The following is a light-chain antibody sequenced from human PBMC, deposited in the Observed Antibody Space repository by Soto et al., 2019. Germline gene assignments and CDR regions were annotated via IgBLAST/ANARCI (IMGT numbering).Light chain of an antibody. J-gene: IGLJ3*02. CDR2: SNN. CDR1: SSNIGSNT. CDR3: AAWDDSLNGRGV. Sequence: QSVLTQPPSASGTPGQRVTISCSGSSSNIGSNTVNWYQQLPGTAPKLLIYSNNQRPSGFPDRFSGSRYGTSASLAISGLQSEDEGDYYCAAWDDSLNGRGVFGGGTKLTVL. V-gene: IGLV1-44*01.